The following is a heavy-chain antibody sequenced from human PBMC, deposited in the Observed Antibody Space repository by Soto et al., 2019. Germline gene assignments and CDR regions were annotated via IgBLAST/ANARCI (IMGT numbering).Heavy chain of an antibody. Sequence: LRLSCAASGFTFSSYGMHWVRQAPGKGLEWVAVISYDGSNKYYADSVKGRFTISRDNSKNTLYLQMNSLRAEDTAVYYCAKDQLHSGDGAFDIWGQGTMVTVSS. D-gene: IGHD1-26*01. J-gene: IGHJ3*02. CDR2: ISYDGSNK. CDR1: GFTFSSYG. V-gene: IGHV3-30*18. CDR3: AKDQLHSGDGAFDI.